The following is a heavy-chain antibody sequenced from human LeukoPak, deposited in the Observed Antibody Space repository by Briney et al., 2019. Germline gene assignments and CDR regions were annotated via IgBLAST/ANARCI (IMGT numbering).Heavy chain of an antibody. CDR3: ARASLWFGELAAFDY. Sequence: GASVKVSCKASGYTFTGYYMHWVRQAPGQGLEWMGWINPNSGGTNYAQKFQGRVTMTRDTSISIAYMELSRLRSDDTAVYYCARASLWFGELAAFDYWGQGTLVTVSS. D-gene: IGHD3-10*01. CDR1: GYTFTGYY. V-gene: IGHV1-2*02. CDR2: INPNSGGT. J-gene: IGHJ4*02.